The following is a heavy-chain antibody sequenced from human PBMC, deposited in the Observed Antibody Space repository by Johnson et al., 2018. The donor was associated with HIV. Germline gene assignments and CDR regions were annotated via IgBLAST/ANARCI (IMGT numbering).Heavy chain of an antibody. Sequence: EVQLVESGGGLVQPGGSLRLSCAASGFTVSSNYMSWVRQAPGKGLEWVSVIYSGGSTYYAYSVKGRFTISRDNSKNTLYLQMNSLRAEDTAVYYCATVVTAPRAFDIWGQGTMVTVSS. J-gene: IGHJ3*02. D-gene: IGHD2-21*02. CDR1: GFTVSSNY. CDR2: IYSGGST. CDR3: ATVVTAPRAFDI. V-gene: IGHV3-66*01.